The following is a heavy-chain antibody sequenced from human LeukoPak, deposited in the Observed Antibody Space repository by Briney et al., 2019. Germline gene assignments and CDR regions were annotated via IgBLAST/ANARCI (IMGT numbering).Heavy chain of an antibody. D-gene: IGHD3-22*01. CDR1: GFTFSSYA. CDR2: IHYSGST. J-gene: IGHJ4*02. CDR3: ARYYDTTGSLDY. V-gene: IGHV4-59*01. Sequence: PGGSLRLSCAASGFTFSSYAMSWVRQAPGKGLEWIGYIHYSGSTNSNPSLKSRVTISVDTSTNQFSLKLNSVTAADTAIYYCARYYDTTGSLDYWGQGTLVTVSS.